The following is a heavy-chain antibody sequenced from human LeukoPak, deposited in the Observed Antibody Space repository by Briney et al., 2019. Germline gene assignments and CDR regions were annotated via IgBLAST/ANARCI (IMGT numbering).Heavy chain of an antibody. J-gene: IGHJ6*02. V-gene: IGHV1-2*02. CDR1: GYTFTGYY. CDR3: ARKDIAVAGFYYHGMDV. Sequence: ASVKVSCKASGYTFTGYYIHWVRQAPGQGLEWMGWINPNSGGTNYAQKFQGRVTMTRDTSISTAYMELSRLTSDDTAVYYCARKDIAVAGFYYHGMDVWGQGTTVTVSS. D-gene: IGHD6-19*01. CDR2: INPNSGGT.